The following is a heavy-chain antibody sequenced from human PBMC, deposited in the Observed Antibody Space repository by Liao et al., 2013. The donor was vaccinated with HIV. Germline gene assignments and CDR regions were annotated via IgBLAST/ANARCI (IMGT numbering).Heavy chain of an antibody. CDR3: ARGPSQSRLAPPTFDY. Sequence: QVQLQQWGAGLLKPSETLSLTCAVYGGPFSAYYWNWIRQSPVKGLEWIGEIISTGSGSHNPSLTGRVTISVDTSKNQFSLKLISVTDADTGFYYCARGPSQSRLAPPTFDYWSQGSLGRRPPQ. CDR1: GGPFSAYY. D-gene: IGHD6-19*01. J-gene: IGHJ4*02. V-gene: IGHV4-34*12. CDR2: IISTGSG.